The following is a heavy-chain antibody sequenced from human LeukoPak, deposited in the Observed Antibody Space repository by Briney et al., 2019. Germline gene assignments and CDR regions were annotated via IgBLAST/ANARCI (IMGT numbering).Heavy chain of an antibody. CDR2: MNPNSGNT. J-gene: IGHJ6*02. D-gene: IGHD4-17*01. Sequence: ASVKVSCKASGYTFTNYDINWVRQATGQGLKWMGWMNPNSGNTGYAQKFQGRVTMTRNTSISTAYMELSSLRSEDTAVYYCARQWGTVTTAYYYGLDVWGQGTTVTVSS. V-gene: IGHV1-8*01. CDR3: ARQWGTVTTAYYYGLDV. CDR1: GYTFTNYD.